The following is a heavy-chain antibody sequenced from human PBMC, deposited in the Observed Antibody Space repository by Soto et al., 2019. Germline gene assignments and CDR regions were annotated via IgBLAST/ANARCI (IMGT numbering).Heavy chain of an antibody. CDR3: ATLHPITIFDWFDP. D-gene: IGHD3-3*01. CDR1: GGTFRSSA. J-gene: IGHJ5*02. V-gene: IGHV1-69*01. Sequence: TLSCTSPGGTFRSSATSWLRQAPGQGLEWMGGIIPIFGTANYAQKFQGRVTITADESTSTAYMELSSLRSEDTAVDYCATLHPITIFDWFDPWGQGTRVTVSA. CDR2: IIPIFGTA.